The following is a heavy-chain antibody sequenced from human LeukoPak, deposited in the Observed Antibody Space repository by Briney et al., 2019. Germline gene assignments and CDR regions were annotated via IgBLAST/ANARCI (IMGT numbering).Heavy chain of an antibody. D-gene: IGHD6-6*01. V-gene: IGHV3-7*01. CDR1: GFTFSNYW. J-gene: IGHJ3*02. Sequence: GGSLRLSCAASGFTFSNYWMSWVRQAPGKGLEWVANIKQDRSEKYYVDSVKGRFTISRDNAKNSLYLQMNSLRAEDAAVYYCARRSAARDAFDIWGQGTMVTVSS. CDR3: ARRSAARDAFDI. CDR2: IKQDRSEK.